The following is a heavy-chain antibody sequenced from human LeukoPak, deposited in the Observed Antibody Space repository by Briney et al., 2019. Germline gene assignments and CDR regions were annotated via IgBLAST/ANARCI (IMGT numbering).Heavy chain of an antibody. CDR1: GFTFDDYA. CDR3: AKGKRSSWHYFDY. V-gene: IGHV3-9*01. D-gene: IGHD6-13*01. CDR2: ISWNSGSI. Sequence: GRSLRLSCAASGFTFDDYAMHWVRQAPANGLEWVSGISWNSGSIGYADSVKGRFTISRDNAKNSLYLQMNSLRAEDTALYYCAKGKRSSWHYFDYWGQGTLVTVSS. J-gene: IGHJ4*02.